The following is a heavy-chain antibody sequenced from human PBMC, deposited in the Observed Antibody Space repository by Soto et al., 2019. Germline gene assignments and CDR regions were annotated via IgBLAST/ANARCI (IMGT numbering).Heavy chain of an antibody. CDR3: ARGISSSWYFDY. D-gene: IGHD6-13*01. CDR1: GGSISSGGYY. J-gene: IGHJ4*02. Sequence: SETLSLTCTVSGGSISSGGYYWSWIRQHPGKGLEWIGYIYYSGSTYYNPSLKSRVTISVDTSKNQFSLKLSSVTAADTAVYYCARGISSSWYFDYWGQGTLVPVSS. CDR2: IYYSGST. V-gene: IGHV4-31*03.